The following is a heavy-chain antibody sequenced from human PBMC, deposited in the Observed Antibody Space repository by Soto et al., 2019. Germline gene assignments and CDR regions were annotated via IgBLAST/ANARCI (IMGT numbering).Heavy chain of an antibody. CDR1: GGTFSSYA. CDR2: IIPIFGTA. V-gene: IGHV1-69*13. Sequence: ASVKVSCKASGGTFSSYAISWVRQAPGQGLEWMGGIIPIFGTANYAQKFQGRVTITADESTSTAYMELSSLRSEDTAVYYCASIGYCSGGSCYPGLPYYYYGMDVWGQGTTVTVSS. J-gene: IGHJ6*02. D-gene: IGHD2-15*01. CDR3: ASIGYCSGGSCYPGLPYYYYGMDV.